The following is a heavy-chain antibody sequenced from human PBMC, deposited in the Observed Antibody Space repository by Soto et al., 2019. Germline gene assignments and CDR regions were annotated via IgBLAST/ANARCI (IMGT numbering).Heavy chain of an antibody. V-gene: IGHV4-59*01. Sequence: LCLPWSVVWGSSVAYSWRRIIQTPGKGLEWIGNIHYNGNTKYNPSLKSRVSMSVDTSKNQFSLRLISVTAADTAKYFCAREGNLGRWLQPLDFWGQGTLVTVS. CDR3: AREGNLGRWLQPLDF. D-gene: IGHD5-12*01. CDR2: IHYNGNT. CDR1: WGSSVAYS. J-gene: IGHJ4*02.